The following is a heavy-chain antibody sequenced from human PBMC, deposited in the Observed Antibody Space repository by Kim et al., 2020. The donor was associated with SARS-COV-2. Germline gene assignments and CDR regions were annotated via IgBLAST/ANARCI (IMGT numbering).Heavy chain of an antibody. Sequence: SETLSLTCTVSGGSISSYYWSWIRQPPGKGLEWIGYIYYSGSTNYNPSLKSRVTISVDTSKNQFSLKLSSVTAADTAVYYCARHEDWLSDFDYWGQGTLVTVSS. D-gene: IGHD5-12*01. J-gene: IGHJ4*02. V-gene: IGHV4-59*08. CDR3: ARHEDWLSDFDY. CDR2: IYYSGST. CDR1: GGSISSYY.